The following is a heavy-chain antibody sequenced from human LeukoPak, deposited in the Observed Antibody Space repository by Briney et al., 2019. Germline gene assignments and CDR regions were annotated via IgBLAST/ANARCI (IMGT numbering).Heavy chain of an antibody. CDR1: GGSISSGGYS. CDR3: ARGPYGSGSIPD. J-gene: IGHJ4*02. V-gene: IGHV4-30-2*01. D-gene: IGHD3-10*01. Sequence: SHTLSLTCAVSGGSISSGGYSWSWIRQPPGKGLEWIGYIYHSGSTYYNPSLKSRVTISVDRSKNQFSLKLSSVTAADTAVYYCARGPYGSGSIPDWGQGTLVTVSS. CDR2: IYHSGST.